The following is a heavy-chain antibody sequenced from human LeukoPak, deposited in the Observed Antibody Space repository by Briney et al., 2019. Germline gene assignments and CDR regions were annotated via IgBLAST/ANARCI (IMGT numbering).Heavy chain of an antibody. D-gene: IGHD1-26*01. V-gene: IGHV1-69*01. J-gene: IGHJ5*01. CDR2: IIPVFGTA. CDR3: ARASGSYWWFDS. CDR1: GGTFNSYA. Sequence: SVKVSCKASGGTFNSYAISWVRQAPGQGLEWMGGIIPVFGTAIYAQNFQGRVTITADESTNTAYMELGTLTSDDTAVYYCARASGSYWWFDSWGQGTLVTVSS.